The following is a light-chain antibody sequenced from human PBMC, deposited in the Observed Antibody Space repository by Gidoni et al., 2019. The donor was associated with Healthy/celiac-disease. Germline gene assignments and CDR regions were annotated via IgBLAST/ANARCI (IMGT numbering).Light chain of an antibody. CDR1: QSVSRSY. CDR2: GAS. J-gene: IGKJ1*01. Sequence: EIVLTQSPGTLFLSPGERATLSCRASQSVSRSYLAWYQQKPGQAPRLLIYGASSRATGIPDRFSGSGSGTDFTLTISRLEPEDFAVYYCQQYGSSPETFXXXTKVEIK. V-gene: IGKV3-20*01. CDR3: QQYGSSPET.